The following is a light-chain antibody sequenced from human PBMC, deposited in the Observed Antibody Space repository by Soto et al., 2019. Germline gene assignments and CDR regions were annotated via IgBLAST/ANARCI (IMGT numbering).Light chain of an antibody. CDR2: EVT. CDR3: SSYTGSSNFV. CDR1: TSDFGNYNF. J-gene: IGLJ1*01. Sequence: QSALTQPPSASGSPGQSVTISCTGTTSDFGNYNFVSWYQQHPGEAPKLLIYEVTKRPSGVPDRFSGSKSGNTASLTVSGLQAEYEADYYCSSYTGSSNFVFGTGTKLTVL. V-gene: IGLV2-8*01.